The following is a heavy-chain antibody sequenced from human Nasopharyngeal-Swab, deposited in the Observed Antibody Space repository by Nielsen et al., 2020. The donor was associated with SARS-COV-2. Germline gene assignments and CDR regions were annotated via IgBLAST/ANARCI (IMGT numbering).Heavy chain of an antibody. CDR1: GFAFDDYA. Sequence: SLKISCAASGFAFDDYAMHWVRQAPGKGLEWVSGISWNSGSIGYADSVKGRFTISRDNAQNSLYLQMNSLRAEATAFSSCANASNPAVAGAFDYWGQGTLVTVSS. V-gene: IGHV3-9*01. D-gene: IGHD6-19*01. CDR3: ANASNPAVAGAFDY. J-gene: IGHJ4*02. CDR2: ISWNSGSI.